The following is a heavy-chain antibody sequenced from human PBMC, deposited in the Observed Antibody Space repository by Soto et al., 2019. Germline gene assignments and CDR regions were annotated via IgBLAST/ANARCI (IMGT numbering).Heavy chain of an antibody. CDR1: GFTFSSYG. J-gene: IGHJ6*02. CDR3: ARDSPQSLLHDYYGMDV. CDR2: IWYDGSNK. V-gene: IGHV3-33*01. Sequence: GGSLRLSCAASGFTFSSYGMHWVRQAPGKGLEWVAVIWYDGSNKYYADSVKGRFTISRDNSKNTLYLQMNSLRAEDTAVYYCARDSPQSLLHDYYGMDVWGQGTTVTVSS. D-gene: IGHD2-15*01.